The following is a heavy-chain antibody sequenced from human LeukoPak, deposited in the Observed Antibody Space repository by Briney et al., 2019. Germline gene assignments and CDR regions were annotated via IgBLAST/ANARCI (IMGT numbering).Heavy chain of an antibody. D-gene: IGHD1-1*01. V-gene: IGHV5-51*01. CDR3: ARGASGTGPPVVDYYYYYGMDV. J-gene: IGHJ6*02. CDR1: GYRFTTYW. Sequence: GESLKISCKGSGYRFTTYWIGWVRQMPGKGLEWMGIINPDNSDTRYSPSFQGQVTISADKSISTAYLQWSSLKASDTAMYYCARGASGTGPPVVDYYYYYGMDVWGQGTTVTVSS. CDR2: INPDNSDT.